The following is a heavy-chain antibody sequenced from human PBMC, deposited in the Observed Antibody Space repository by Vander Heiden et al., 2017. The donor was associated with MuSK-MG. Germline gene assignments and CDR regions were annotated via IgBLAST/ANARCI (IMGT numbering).Heavy chain of an antibody. D-gene: IGHD3-10*01. Sequence: EVQLVESGGGLVQPGGSLRPSCAAAGFTFSSYSMNWVRQAPGKGLEWVSYISSSSSTIYYADSVKGRFTISRDNAKNSLYLQMNSLRAEDTAVYYCARGDYIYYGSGYYFDYWGQGTLVTVSS. CDR3: ARGDYIYYGSGYYFDY. CDR1: GFTFSSYS. CDR2: ISSSSSTI. J-gene: IGHJ4*02. V-gene: IGHV3-48*04.